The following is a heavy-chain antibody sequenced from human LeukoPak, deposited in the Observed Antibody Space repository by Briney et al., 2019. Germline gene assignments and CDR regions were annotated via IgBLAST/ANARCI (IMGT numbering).Heavy chain of an antibody. D-gene: IGHD2-2*01. CDR3: ARDTSDGYCSSTSCYGGGFDY. J-gene: IGHJ4*02. CDR1: GYTFTSYD. V-gene: IGHV1-8*01. Sequence: GASVKVSCKASGYTFTSYDINWVRQATGQGLEWMGWMNPNSGNTGYAQKFQGRVTMTRNTSISTAYMELSSLRSEDTAVFYCARDTSDGYCSSTSCYGGGFDYWGQGTLVTVSS. CDR2: MNPNSGNT.